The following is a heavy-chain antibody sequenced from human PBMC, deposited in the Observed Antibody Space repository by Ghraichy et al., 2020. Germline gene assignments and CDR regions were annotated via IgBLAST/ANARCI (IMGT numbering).Heavy chain of an antibody. J-gene: IGHJ4*02. CDR2: ISSSGNTI. D-gene: IGHD6-13*01. V-gene: IGHV3-11*01. CDR3: VRGEDNGYLEGDY. CDR1: GFMFSDYY. Sequence: GGSLRLSCAASGFMFSDYYMSWIRQAPGKGLEWLSYISSSGNTIYYADSVKGRFTISRDNAKNSLYLQMNSLRAEDTAVYYCVRGEDNGYLEGDYCGQGTLVTVSS.